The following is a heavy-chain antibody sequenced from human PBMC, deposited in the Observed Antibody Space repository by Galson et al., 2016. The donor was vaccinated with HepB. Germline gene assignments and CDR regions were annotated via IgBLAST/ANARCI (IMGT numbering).Heavy chain of an antibody. Sequence: SLRLSCAASRFTFSNFGMNWFRQAPGKGLEWVSGVSDTGTTYYANYVKGRFTISRDNSKNTVYLQMNSLRAEDTAVYYCAKFASGTYYLDSFDYWGQGTLVTVSS. J-gene: IGHJ4*02. CDR3: AKFASGTYYLDSFDY. CDR2: VSDTGTT. CDR1: RFTFSNFG. V-gene: IGHV3-23*01. D-gene: IGHD3-10*01.